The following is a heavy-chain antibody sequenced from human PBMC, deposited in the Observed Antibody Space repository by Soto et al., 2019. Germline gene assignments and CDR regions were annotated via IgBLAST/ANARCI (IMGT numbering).Heavy chain of an antibody. V-gene: IGHV3-21*01. CDR3: ASNEVRGDCSSTSCYGERMDG. J-gene: IGHJ6*02. CDR1: GLTFSSYS. CDR2: ISSGSSYI. Sequence: GGSLRLSCVDSDSGLTFSSYSMNWVRQAPXKGLERVSSISSGSSYISYADSVKGRFTISRDNAKKSLYLQMNSLRAEDTAVYYCASNEVRGDCSSTSCYGERMDGWGQGTTVTVSS. D-gene: IGHD2-2*01.